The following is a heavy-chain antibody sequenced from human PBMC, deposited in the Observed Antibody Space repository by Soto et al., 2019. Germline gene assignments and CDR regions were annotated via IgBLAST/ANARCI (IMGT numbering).Heavy chain of an antibody. J-gene: IGHJ4*02. CDR3: ARASKGLVYCGGDFYSRKYYIDC. Sequence: SETLSLTCAVYGGSFSGYYWSWIRQPPGKGLEWIGEINHSGSTNYNPSLKSRVTISVDTSKNQFSLKLSSVTAADTAVYYCARASKGLVYCGGDFYSRKYYIDCWGQGTLVTVSS. CDR2: INHSGST. CDR1: GGSFSGYY. D-gene: IGHD2-21*02. V-gene: IGHV4-34*01.